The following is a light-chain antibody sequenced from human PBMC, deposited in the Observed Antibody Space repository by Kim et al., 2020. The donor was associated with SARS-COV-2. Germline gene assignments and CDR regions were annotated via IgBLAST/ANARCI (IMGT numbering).Light chain of an antibody. CDR2: AAS. Sequence: DIQLTQSPSFLSASVGDRVTITCRASQGISSNLVWYQQKPGKAPKVLIYAASTLQSGVPSRFSGSGSGTEFTLTISSLRPEDFATYYCQQVNNFPLTFGGGTKVDIK. J-gene: IGKJ4*01. CDR3: QQVNNFPLT. CDR1: QGISSN. V-gene: IGKV1-9*01.